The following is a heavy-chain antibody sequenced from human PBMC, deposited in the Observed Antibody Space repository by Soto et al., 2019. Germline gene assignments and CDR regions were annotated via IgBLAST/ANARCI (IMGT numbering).Heavy chain of an antibody. V-gene: IGHV3-30-3*01. CDR2: ISYDGSKE. CDR1: GFTLSTYP. Sequence: QLQVVESGGGGVQPGRSLSLSCVASGFTLSTYPVHWVRQAPGKGLEWVALISYDGSKEYYADSVKGRFTISRDNAKNSLSLQMNSLKPEDTAVYHCARDQRLSYVLMTYYDALDIWGQGTMVTVSS. D-gene: IGHD2-8*01. CDR3: ARDQRLSYVLMTYYDALDI. J-gene: IGHJ3*02.